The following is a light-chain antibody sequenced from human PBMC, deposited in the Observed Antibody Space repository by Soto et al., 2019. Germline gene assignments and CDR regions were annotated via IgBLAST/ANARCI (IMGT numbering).Light chain of an antibody. CDR3: SSSSASGIHV. Sequence: QSALTQPASVSGSPGQSITISCTGTSSDVGGYNWVAWYQQHPGKVPKLMIYEVSNRPSGVSNRFSGSKSGNTASLTISGLQAEDEAHYYCSSSSASGIHVFGGGTQLTVL. V-gene: IGLV2-14*01. CDR1: SSDVGGYNW. J-gene: IGLJ2*01. CDR2: EVS.